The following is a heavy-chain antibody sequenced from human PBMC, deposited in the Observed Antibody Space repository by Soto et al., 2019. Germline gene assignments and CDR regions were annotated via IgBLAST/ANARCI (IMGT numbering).Heavy chain of an antibody. J-gene: IGHJ6*02. V-gene: IGHV4-59*01. CDR2: IYYSGST. CDR3: ARFRRQWLVTYGMDV. CDR1: GGSISSYY. D-gene: IGHD6-19*01. Sequence: PSETLSLTCTVSGGSISSYYWNWIRQPPGKGLEWIGYIYYSGSTNYNPSLKSRVTISVDTSKNQFSLKLSSVTAADTAVYYCARFRRQWLVTYGMDVWGQGTTVTVSS.